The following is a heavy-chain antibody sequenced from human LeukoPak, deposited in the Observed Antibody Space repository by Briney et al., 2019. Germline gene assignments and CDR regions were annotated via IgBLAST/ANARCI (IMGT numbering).Heavy chain of an antibody. D-gene: IGHD3-3*01. V-gene: IGHV3-48*02. CDR3: ARERGVEGHYYYGMDV. J-gene: IGHJ6*02. Sequence: PGGSLRLSCAASGFTFSSYSMNWVRQAPGKGLEWVSYISSSSSTIYYADSVKGRFTISIDNAKNSLYLQMNSLRDEDTAVYYCARERGVEGHYYYGMDVWGQGTTVTVSS. CDR2: ISSSSSTI. CDR1: GFTFSSYS.